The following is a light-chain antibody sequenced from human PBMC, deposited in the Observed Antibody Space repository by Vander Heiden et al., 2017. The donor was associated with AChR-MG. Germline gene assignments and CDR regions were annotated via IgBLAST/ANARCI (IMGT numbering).Light chain of an antibody. CDR1: SSDVGCYDY. J-gene: IGLJ2*01. CDR2: DVS. CDR3: SSYTSSSIPVV. Sequence: QSALTQPASVSGSPGQSIPISCTGTSSDVGCYDYVSWYQQHPGKAPKLMIYDVSNRPSGVSNRFSGSKSGNTASLTISGLQAEDEADYYCSSYTSSSIPVVFGGGTKLTVL. V-gene: IGLV2-14*01.